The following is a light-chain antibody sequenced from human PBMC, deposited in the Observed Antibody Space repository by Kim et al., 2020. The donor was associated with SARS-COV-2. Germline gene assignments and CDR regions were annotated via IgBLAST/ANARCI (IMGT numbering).Light chain of an antibody. CDR3: QQYTSMPYT. Sequence: SASVGDRVTITCRASQDISYSVAWFQQKPGKAPKPLIYATSTLHSGVPSKFSGGGFGTDFTLTITSLQPEDFATYYCQQYTSMPYTFGQGTKLEIK. CDR2: ATS. J-gene: IGKJ2*01. V-gene: IGKV1-16*02. CDR1: QDISYS.